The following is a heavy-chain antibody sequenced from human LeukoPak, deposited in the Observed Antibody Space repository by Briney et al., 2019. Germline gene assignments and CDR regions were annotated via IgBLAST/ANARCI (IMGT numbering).Heavy chain of an antibody. V-gene: IGHV3-9*01. CDR2: ISWNSGSI. Sequence: GGSLRLSCAASGFTFDDYAMHWVRQAPGKGLEWVSGISWNSGSIGYADSVKGRFTISRDNAKNSLYLQMNSLRAEDTALYYCAKASLSGYDIYYFDYWGQGTLVTVSS. CDR3: AKASLSGYDIYYFDY. CDR1: GFTFDDYA. J-gene: IGHJ4*02. D-gene: IGHD5-12*01.